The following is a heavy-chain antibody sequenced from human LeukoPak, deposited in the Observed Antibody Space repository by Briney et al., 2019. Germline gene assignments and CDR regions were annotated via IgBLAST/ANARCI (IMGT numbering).Heavy chain of an antibody. CDR2: ISSGSSAI. CDR1: GFTFSSYS. V-gene: IGHV3-48*02. Sequence: GGSLRLSCAASGFTFSSYSMIWVRQAPGKGLEWVSYISSGSSAIDYADSVKGRFTISRDNAKNSLYLQMNSLRDEDTAVYYCARGYCSGGSCSRIVDPWGRGTLVTVSS. CDR3: ARGYCSGGSCSRIVDP. J-gene: IGHJ5*02. D-gene: IGHD2-15*01.